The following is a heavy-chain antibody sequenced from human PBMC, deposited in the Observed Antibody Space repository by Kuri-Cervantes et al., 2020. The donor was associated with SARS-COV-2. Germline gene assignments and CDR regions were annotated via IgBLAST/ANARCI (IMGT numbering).Heavy chain of an antibody. D-gene: IGHD6-19*01. Sequence: SETLSLTCTVSGCSISSNSYYWGWIRQPPGKGLEWFGSIYYSGSTYYNPSLKSRVTISADTSKNQFSLNLSSVTAADTAVYYCARGIAVAGAKYFDYWGQGTLVTVSS. CDR3: ARGIAVAGAKYFDY. V-gene: IGHV4-39*07. J-gene: IGHJ4*02. CDR1: GCSISSNSYY. CDR2: IYYSGST.